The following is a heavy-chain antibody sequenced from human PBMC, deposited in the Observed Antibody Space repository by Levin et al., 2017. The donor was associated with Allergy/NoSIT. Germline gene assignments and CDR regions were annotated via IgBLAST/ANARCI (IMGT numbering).Heavy chain of an antibody. J-gene: IGHJ3*02. CDR2: ISSSSTT. CDR3: ARILRGSGSYGAFDI. V-gene: IGHV3-48*01. CDR1: GFTLSGYS. D-gene: IGHD3-10*01. Sequence: PGGSLRLSCAASGFTLSGYSMNWVRQAPGKGLEWVSYISSSSTTYYADSVKGRFIISGDNAKNSLHLQMNSLRAEDTAVYYCARILRGSGSYGAFDIWGQGTMVTVSS.